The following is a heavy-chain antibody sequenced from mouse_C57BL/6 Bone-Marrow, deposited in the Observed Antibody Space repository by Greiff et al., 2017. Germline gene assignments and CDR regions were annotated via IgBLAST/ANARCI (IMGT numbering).Heavy chain of an antibody. CDR2: INYDGSST. CDR1: GFTFSDYY. V-gene: IGHV5-16*01. D-gene: IGHD2-4*01. CDR3: ARESYDYDDAMDY. Sequence: EVQRVESEGGLVQPGSSMKLSCTASGFTFSDYYMAWVRQVPEKGLEWVANINYDGSSTYYLDSLKSRFIISRDNAKNILYLQMSSLKSEDTATYYCARESYDYDDAMDYWGQGTSVTGSS. J-gene: IGHJ4*01.